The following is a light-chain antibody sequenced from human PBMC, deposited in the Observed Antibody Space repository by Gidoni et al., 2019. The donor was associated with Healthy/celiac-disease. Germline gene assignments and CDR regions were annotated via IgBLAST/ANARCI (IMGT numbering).Light chain of an antibody. J-gene: IGLJ1*01. CDR3: NSRDSSGNHD. CDR1: SRRSYY. Sequence: SSELTQDPAVSVALGQTVRITCQGDSRRSYYASWYQQKAGQAPVLVIYGKINRPSGIPDRFSGSSSGNTASLTITGAQAEDEADYYCNSRDSSGNHDFGTGTKVTVL. CDR2: GKI. V-gene: IGLV3-19*01.